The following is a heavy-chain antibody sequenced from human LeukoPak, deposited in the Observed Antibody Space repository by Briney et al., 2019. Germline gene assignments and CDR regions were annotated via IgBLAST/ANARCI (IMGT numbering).Heavy chain of an antibody. J-gene: IGHJ4*02. Sequence: GGSLRLSCAASGFTLSSYALSWVRQAPGKGLEWVSAISGSGGSTYYADSVWGRFTISRDNSKNKLYLQMNSLRAEDTAVYYCAKWDQTGSFDYWGQGTLVTVSS. D-gene: IGHD3-10*01. CDR2: ISGSGGST. CDR1: GFTLSSYA. CDR3: AKWDQTGSFDY. V-gene: IGHV3-23*01.